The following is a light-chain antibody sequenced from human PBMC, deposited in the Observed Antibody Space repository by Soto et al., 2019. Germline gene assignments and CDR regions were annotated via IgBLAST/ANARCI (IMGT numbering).Light chain of an antibody. J-gene: IGLJ1*01. CDR3: SSYRSRAPHV. Sequence: QSALTQPASVSGSPGQSITISCTGTRSDVSGYNFVSWYQHHPGKAPKLMIYDVNNRPSGVSNRFSGSKSGNTASLTISVLQAEDVADYYCSSYRSRAPHVFGTGTKVPVL. CDR2: DVN. CDR1: RSDVSGYNF. V-gene: IGLV2-14*03.